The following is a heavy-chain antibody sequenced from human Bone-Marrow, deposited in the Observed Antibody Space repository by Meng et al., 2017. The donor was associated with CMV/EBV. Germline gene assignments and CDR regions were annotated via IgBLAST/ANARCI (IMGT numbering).Heavy chain of an antibody. D-gene: IGHD3-3*01. J-gene: IGHJ6*02. V-gene: IGHV4-31*02. CDR1: GFTFSSYA. CDR2: IYYSGST. CDR3: ASRHYDFWSGYYDYGMDV. Sequence: LRLSCAASGFTFSSYAMSWVRQHPGKGLEWIGYIYYSGSTYYNPSLKSRVTISVDTSKNQFSLKLSSVTAADTAVYYCASRHYDFWSGYYDYGMDVWGQGTTVTVSS.